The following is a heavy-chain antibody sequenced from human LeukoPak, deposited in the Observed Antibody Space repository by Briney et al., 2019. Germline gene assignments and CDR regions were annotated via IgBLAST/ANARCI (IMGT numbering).Heavy chain of an antibody. V-gene: IGHV3-30*18. CDR3: AKPRVRSSSPFDY. D-gene: IGHD6-13*01. CDR2: ISYDGSNK. Sequence: PGGSLRLSCAASGFTFSSYGMHWVRQAPGKGLEWVAVISYDGSNKYYADSVKGRFTISRDNSKNTLYLQMNSLRAEDTAVYYCAKPRVRSSSPFDYWGQGTLVTVSS. CDR1: GFTFSSYG. J-gene: IGHJ4*02.